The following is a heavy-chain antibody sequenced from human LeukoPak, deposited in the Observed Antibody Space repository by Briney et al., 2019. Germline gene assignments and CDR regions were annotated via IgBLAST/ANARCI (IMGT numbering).Heavy chain of an antibody. CDR1: GFTFSSYT. V-gene: IGHV3-21*01. CDR2: ISSSSTYM. CDR3: ARDGVGGVLDY. J-gene: IGHJ4*02. Sequence: GGSLRLSCAASGFTFSSYTMNWVRQAPGRGLEWVSCISSSSTYMLYADSAKGRFTISRDNAKNSLYLQMNSLRAEDTAVYYCARDGVGGVLDYWGQGTLVTVSS. D-gene: IGHD2-8*02.